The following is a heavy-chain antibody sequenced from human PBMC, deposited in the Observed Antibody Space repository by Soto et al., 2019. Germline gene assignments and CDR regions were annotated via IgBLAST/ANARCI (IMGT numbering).Heavy chain of an antibody. D-gene: IGHD3-10*01. Sequence: LILSCAASGFTFSSYGMHWVRQAPGKGLEWVAVIWYDGSNKYYADSVKGRFTISRDNSKNTLYLQMNSLRAEDTAVYYCARDLPLGSGSGDYWGQGTLVTVSP. CDR1: GFTFSSYG. J-gene: IGHJ4*02. CDR3: ARDLPLGSGSGDY. CDR2: IWYDGSNK. V-gene: IGHV3-33*01.